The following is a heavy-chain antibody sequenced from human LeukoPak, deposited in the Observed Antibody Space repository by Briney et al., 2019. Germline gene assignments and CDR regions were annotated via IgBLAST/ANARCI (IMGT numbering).Heavy chain of an antibody. CDR2: IYYSGST. J-gene: IGHJ5*02. Sequence: SETLSLTCTVSGGSISSGGYYWSWIRQHPGKCLQWIGYIYYSGSTYYNPSLKSRVTISVDTSKNQFSLKLSSVTAADTAVYYCAISYYDFWSGYIFDPWGQGTLVTVSS. D-gene: IGHD3-3*01. CDR1: GGSISSGGYY. V-gene: IGHV4-31*03. CDR3: AISYYDFWSGYIFDP.